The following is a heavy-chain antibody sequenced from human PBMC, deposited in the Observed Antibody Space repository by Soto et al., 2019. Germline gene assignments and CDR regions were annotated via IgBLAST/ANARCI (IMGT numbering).Heavy chain of an antibody. CDR1: GFTFSDYY. CDR3: ARDLLKVSGYQYYYYYMDV. V-gene: IGHV3-11*01. Sequence: GGSLRLSCAASGFTFSDYYMSWIRQAPGKGLEWVSYISSSGSTIYYADSVKGRFTISRENAKNSLYLQMNSLRAEDTAVYYCARDLLKVSGYQYYYYYMDVWGKGTTVTVSS. D-gene: IGHD3-16*02. CDR2: ISSSGSTI. J-gene: IGHJ6*03.